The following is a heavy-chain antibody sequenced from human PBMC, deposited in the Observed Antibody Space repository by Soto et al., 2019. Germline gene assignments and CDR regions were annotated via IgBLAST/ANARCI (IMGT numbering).Heavy chain of an antibody. J-gene: IGHJ4*02. Sequence: EVQLVESGGGWIQPGGSLRLSRAASGFSVSSNYMTWVRQAPGKGLEWVSFIYSGGSTYYAEPVKGRFTISRDNSKNTLSLQMNNLRAEDTAVYYCARVHGATWGQGTLVTVSS. CDR1: GFSVSSNY. D-gene: IGHD3-10*01. CDR2: IYSGGST. V-gene: IGHV3-53*01. CDR3: ARVHGAT.